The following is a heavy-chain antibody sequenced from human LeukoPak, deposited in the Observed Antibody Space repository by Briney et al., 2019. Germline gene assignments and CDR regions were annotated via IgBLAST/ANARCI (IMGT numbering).Heavy chain of an antibody. J-gene: IGHJ5*02. Sequence: GGSLRLSCAASGFSLSGDWMIWVRQAPGKGLEWVARIKTISEGGTTDYAAPVKGRFTISRDDSKNTLYLQMSSLKTEDTALYYCTTMGASWGQGTLVTVSS. V-gene: IGHV3-15*01. CDR1: GFSLSGDW. CDR2: IKTISEGGTT. CDR3: TTMGAS. D-gene: IGHD3-16*01.